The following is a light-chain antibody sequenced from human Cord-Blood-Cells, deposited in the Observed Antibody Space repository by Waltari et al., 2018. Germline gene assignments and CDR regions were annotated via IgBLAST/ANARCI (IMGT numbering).Light chain of an antibody. J-gene: IGLJ3*02. CDR3: SSYTSSSTLV. V-gene: IGLV2-14*01. CDR2: DFS. CDR1: SSDVGGYNY. Sequence: QSALTQPRSVSGSPGQSVTIPCTGTSSDVGGYNYVSWYQQHPGKAPKLMIYDFSKRPSGVSNRFSGSKSGNTASLTISGLQAEDEADYYCSSYTSSSTLVFGGGTKLTVL.